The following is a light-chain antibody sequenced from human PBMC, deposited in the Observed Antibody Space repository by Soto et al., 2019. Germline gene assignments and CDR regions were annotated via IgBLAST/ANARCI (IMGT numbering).Light chain of an antibody. CDR3: NLYTTTNTRV. J-gene: IGLJ3*02. CDR1: SSDIGAYNY. V-gene: IGLV2-14*01. Sequence: QSALTQPASVSGSPGQSITISCTGTSSDIGAYNYVSWYQQHPGKAPKLMLYDYNSRPSGVSNRFSGSKSGNTASLTISGLQAEDEADYYCNLYTTTNTRVFGGGTKLTVL. CDR2: DYN.